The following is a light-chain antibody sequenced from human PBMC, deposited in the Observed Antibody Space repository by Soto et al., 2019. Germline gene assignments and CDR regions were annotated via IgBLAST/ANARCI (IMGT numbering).Light chain of an antibody. CDR1: QYINTR. V-gene: IGKV3-11*01. Sequence: IVFTQSPATLSSFPGDRVTLSCRASQYINTRLAWYQHRPGQAPRILIYQTSIRDAGIPARFSASGTGTDFTLPISDVQPEDFAVYYCHQRQSWPRTFGQGTKVDIK. CDR2: QTS. J-gene: IGKJ1*01. CDR3: HQRQSWPRT.